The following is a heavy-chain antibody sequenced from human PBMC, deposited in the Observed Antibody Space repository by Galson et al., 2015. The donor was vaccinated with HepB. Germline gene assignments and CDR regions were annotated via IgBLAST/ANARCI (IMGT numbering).Heavy chain of an antibody. CDR2: VTPSGDNT. CDR3: AKVFPEKTDGWYRQALYYFDS. D-gene: IGHD6-19*01. V-gene: IGHV3-23*01. Sequence: LRLSCAASGFTFSYYAMAWVRQAPGKGLEWISAVTPSGDNTYSADSMKGRFFISRDNSQNTLFLQMNSLRADDTAIYFCAKVFPEKTDGWYRQALYYFDSWGQGTRVTVSS. CDR1: GFTFSYYA. J-gene: IGHJ4*02.